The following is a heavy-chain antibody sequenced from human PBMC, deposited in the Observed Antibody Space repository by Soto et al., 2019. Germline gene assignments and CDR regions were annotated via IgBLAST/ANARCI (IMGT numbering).Heavy chain of an antibody. CDR3: TRGKSVAVPEGP. CDR1: GYTFATYG. V-gene: IGHV1-18*01. CDR2: VSAINGGT. Sequence: QVQLVQSGGEVKKPGASMKVSCKASGYTFATYGVSWVRQAPGRGLEWGGGVSAINGGTSAAQNFQDRLIMTTDTSTSTAYMELRSFSSDDTAIYYCTRGKSVAVPEGPWGQGTLVTVSS. D-gene: IGHD2-15*01. J-gene: IGHJ5*02.